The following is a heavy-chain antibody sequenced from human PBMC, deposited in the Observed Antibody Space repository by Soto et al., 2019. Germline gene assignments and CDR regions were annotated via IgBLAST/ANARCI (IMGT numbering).Heavy chain of an antibody. CDR3: ARLNQRDYGDYFILDY. J-gene: IGHJ4*02. V-gene: IGHV1-69*13. Sequence: ASVKVSCKASGGTFSSYAISWVRQAPGQGLEWMGGIIPIFGTANYAQKFQGRVTITADESTSTAYMELSSLRSEDTAVYYCARLNQRDYGDYFILDYWGQGTLVTVSS. CDR2: IIPIFGTA. CDR1: GGTFSSYA. D-gene: IGHD4-17*01.